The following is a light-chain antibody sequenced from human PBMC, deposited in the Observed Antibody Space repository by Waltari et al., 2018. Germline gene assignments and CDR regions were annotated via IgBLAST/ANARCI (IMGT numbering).Light chain of an antibody. CDR3: QQYNNWPPYT. CDR1: QSVSSN. CDR2: DAS. Sequence: ETVMTQSPATVSVSPGERAALSCRASQSVSSNVAWYQQKPGQAPRLLIYDASTRSTGIPVRFSGSWSGTDFTLTISSLQSEDFAIYYCQQYNNWPPYTFGQGTKLEI. V-gene: IGKV3-15*01. J-gene: IGKJ2*01.